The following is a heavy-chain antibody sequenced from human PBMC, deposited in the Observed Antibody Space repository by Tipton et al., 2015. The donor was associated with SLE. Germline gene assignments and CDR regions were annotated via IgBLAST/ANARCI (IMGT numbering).Heavy chain of an antibody. CDR3: ADSSGFPGPFDY. V-gene: IGHV4-39*07. Sequence: LRLSCTVSGGSISSSSYYWGWIRQPPGKGLEWIGSIYYSGSTYYNPSLKSRVTISVDTSKNQFSLKLSSVTAADTAVYYCADSSGFPGPFDYWGQGTLVTVSS. CDR1: GGSISSSSYY. CDR2: IYYSGST. J-gene: IGHJ4*02. D-gene: IGHD6-19*01.